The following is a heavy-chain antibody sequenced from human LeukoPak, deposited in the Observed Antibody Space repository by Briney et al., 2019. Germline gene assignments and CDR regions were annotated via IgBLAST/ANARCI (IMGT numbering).Heavy chain of an antibody. V-gene: IGHV4-4*02. D-gene: IGHD6-19*01. J-gene: IGHJ4*02. CDR1: GGSISSSNW. Sequence: PSGTLFLTCAVSGGSISSSNWWSWVRQPPGKGLEWIGEIYHSGSTNYNPSLKSRVTIPVDKSKNQFSLKLSSVTAADTAVYYCARGREEYSSGWFRFDYWGQGTLVTVSS. CDR2: IYHSGST. CDR3: ARGREEYSSGWFRFDY.